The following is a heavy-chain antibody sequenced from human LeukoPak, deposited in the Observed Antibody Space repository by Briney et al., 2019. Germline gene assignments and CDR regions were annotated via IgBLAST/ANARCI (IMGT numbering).Heavy chain of an antibody. Sequence: GGSLRLSCAASGFILNNAWMSWVRQAPGKGREWVGRIKSKIDGGTTEYAAPVKGRFTISRDDSKNTLYLQMNSLKTEDTAVYYCTTDPREYYYYYYMDVWGKGTTVTVSS. CDR1: GFILNNAW. J-gene: IGHJ6*03. CDR3: TTDPREYYYYYYMDV. V-gene: IGHV3-15*01. CDR2: IKSKIDGGTT.